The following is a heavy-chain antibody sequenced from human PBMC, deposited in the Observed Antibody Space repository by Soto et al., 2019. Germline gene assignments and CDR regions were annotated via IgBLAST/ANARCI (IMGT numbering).Heavy chain of an antibody. J-gene: IGHJ6*02. CDR2: ISSSGSTI. Sequence: GGSLRLSCAASGFTFSDYYMSWIRQAPGKGLEWVSYISSSGSTIYYADSVKGRFTVSRDNAKNSLYLQMNSLRAEDTAVYYCASPYSGHGGYYYYGMDVWGQGTTVTVSS. CDR1: GFTFSDYY. CDR3: ASPYSGHGGYYYYGMDV. D-gene: IGHD1-26*01. V-gene: IGHV3-11*01.